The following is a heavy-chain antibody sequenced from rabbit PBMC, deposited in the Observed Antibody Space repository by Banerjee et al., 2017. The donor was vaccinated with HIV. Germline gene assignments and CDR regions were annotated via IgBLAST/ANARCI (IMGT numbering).Heavy chain of an antibody. D-gene: IGHD1-1*01. J-gene: IGHJ4*01. CDR3: ARGYYLDL. CDR2: INASTGKP. CDR1: GFSFSDRDV. V-gene: IGHV1S45*01. Sequence: QEQLVESGGGLVQPEGSLTLTCKASGFSFSDRDVMCWVRQAPGKGLEWIACINASTGKPVYATWASGRFTISKPSSTTVTLQMTSLTAADTATYFCARGYYLDLWGPGTLVTVS.